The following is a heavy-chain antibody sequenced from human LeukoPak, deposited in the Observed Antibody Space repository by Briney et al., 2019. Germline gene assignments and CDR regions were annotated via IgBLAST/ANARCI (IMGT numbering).Heavy chain of an antibody. D-gene: IGHD5-24*01. CDR3: ARDFSGDGYNLSGY. V-gene: IGHV4-38-2*02. J-gene: IGHJ4*02. Sequence: SETLSLTCTVSGYSISSGYYWGWIRKPPGKGPESIGSIYHSGSTYHNPSLKSRVTISIDRSKNQFSLKLSSVTAADTAVYYCARDFSGDGYNLSGYWGQGTLVTVSS. CDR1: GYSISSGYY. CDR2: IYHSGST.